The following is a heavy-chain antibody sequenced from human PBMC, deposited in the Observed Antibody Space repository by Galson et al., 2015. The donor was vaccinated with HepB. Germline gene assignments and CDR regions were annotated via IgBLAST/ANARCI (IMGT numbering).Heavy chain of an antibody. J-gene: IGHJ6*02. CDR2: INPSGGST. V-gene: IGHV1-46*01. CDR3: ARDRTRLLYLVYYYGMDV. CDR1: GYTFTSYY. Sequence: SVKVSCKASGYTFTSYYMHWVRQAPGQGLEWMGIINPSGGSTSYAQKFQGRVTMTRDTSTSTVYMELSSLRSEDTAVYYCARDRTRLLYLVYYYGMDVWGQGTAVTVSS. D-gene: IGHD2-21*02.